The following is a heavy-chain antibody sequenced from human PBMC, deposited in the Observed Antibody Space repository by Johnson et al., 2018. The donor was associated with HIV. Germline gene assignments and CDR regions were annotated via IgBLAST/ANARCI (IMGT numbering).Heavy chain of an antibody. Sequence: VQLVESGGGVVRPGGSLRLSCAASGFTFDDYGMSWVRQAPGKGLEWVSGIKWNGGSTGYADSVQGRLTISRDNSKNTLYLQTNSLRAEDTALYYCTNAGVAGQEALLFWGQGTMVTVSS. D-gene: IGHD3-3*01. CDR2: IKWNGGST. J-gene: IGHJ3*01. V-gene: IGHV3-20*04. CDR3: TNAGVAGQEALLF. CDR1: GFTFDDYG.